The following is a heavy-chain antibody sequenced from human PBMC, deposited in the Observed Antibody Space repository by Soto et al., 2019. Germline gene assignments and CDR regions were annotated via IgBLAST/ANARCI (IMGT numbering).Heavy chain of an antibody. CDR2: ISYDGSNK. D-gene: IGHD3-3*01. CDR3: AKEVWSCPMDV. CDR1: GFTFSSYG. J-gene: IGHJ6*02. V-gene: IGHV3-30*18. Sequence: QVQLVESGGGVVQPGRSLRLSCAASGFTFSSYGMHWVRQAPGKGLEWVAVISYDGSNKNYADSVKGRFTISRDNSKNTQYLQMNSLSAEDTAVYYCAKEVWSCPMDVWGQGTTVTVSS.